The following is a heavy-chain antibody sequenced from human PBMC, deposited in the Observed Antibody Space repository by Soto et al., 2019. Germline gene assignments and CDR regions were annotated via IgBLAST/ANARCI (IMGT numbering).Heavy chain of an antibody. D-gene: IGHD1-26*01. J-gene: IGHJ4*02. CDR2: IGSKGETYAT. Sequence: LRLSCAASGFTFGASALRWVRQASGKGLEWLGRIGSKGETYATTYAASVKGRFTISRDDSKNTAYLQMNSLKTEDTAVYYCTSHGLVGATIVDYWGQGTLVTVSS. CDR3: TSHGLVGATIVDY. V-gene: IGHV3-73*01. CDR1: GFTFGASA.